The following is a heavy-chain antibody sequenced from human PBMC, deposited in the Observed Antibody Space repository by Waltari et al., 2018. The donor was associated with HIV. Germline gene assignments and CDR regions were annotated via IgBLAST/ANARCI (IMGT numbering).Heavy chain of an antibody. J-gene: IGHJ4*02. V-gene: IGHV3-30*01. Sequence: QVQLVEVGGGVVQPGRSLSPSCAASVFTFRSYAMHCLRQAPGKGLEWVAVIGYDGNEKYYADTVKGRFTISRGNSRNTLYLQMNSLRAEDTAVYYCARGRGGPDYWGQGTLVTVSS. CDR3: ARGRGGPDY. CDR1: VFTFRSYA. CDR2: IGYDGNEK. D-gene: IGHD3-10*01.